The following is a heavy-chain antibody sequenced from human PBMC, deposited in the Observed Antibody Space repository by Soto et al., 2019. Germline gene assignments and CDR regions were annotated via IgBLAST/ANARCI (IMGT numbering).Heavy chain of an antibody. CDR1: GGSFSGYY. CDR3: ARGSIAVAESWVDY. D-gene: IGHD6-19*01. CDR2: INHSGST. J-gene: IGHJ4*02. V-gene: IGHV4-34*01. Sequence: QVQLQQWGAGLLKPSETLSLTCAVYGGSFSGYYWSWIRQPPGKVLEWIGEINHSGSTNYNPSLKSRVTISVDTSKNQFSLKLSSVTAADTAVYYCARGSIAVAESWVDYWGQGTLVTVSS.